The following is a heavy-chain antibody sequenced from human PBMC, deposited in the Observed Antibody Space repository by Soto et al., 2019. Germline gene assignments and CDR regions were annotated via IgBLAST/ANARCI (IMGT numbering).Heavy chain of an antibody. CDR1: GGSIITFSYY. V-gene: IGHV4-39*01. CDR3: GSHYPGAFDV. CDR2: ISYSGST. J-gene: IGHJ3*01. Sequence: QLQVQESGPGLVKPSETLSLTCAVSGGSIITFSYYWGWIRQPPGKGLEWIGSISYSGSTFYSPSLKSRLTISADASKNQFSLKLSSVTAADTAVFYCGSHYPGAFDVWGQGIVVTVSS.